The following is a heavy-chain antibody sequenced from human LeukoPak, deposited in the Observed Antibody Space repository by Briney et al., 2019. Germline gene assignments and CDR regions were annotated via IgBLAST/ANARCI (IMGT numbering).Heavy chain of an antibody. V-gene: IGHV4-39*07. CDR2: IYYSGST. CDR3: ARVDTAMVHFDY. CDR1: GGSISSSSYY. D-gene: IGHD5-18*01. Sequence: SETLSLTCTVSGGSISSSSYYWGWIRQPPGKGLEWIGSIYYSGSTYYNPSLKSRATISVDTSRTQFSLQLSSVTAADTAVYYCARVDTAMVHFDYWGQGTLVTVSS. J-gene: IGHJ4*02.